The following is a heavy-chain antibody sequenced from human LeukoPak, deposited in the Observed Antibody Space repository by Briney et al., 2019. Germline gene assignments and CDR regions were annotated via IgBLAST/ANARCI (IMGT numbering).Heavy chain of an antibody. CDR2: IYYSGST. CDR1: GGSISSYY. J-gene: IGHJ4*02. D-gene: IGHD1-26*01. CDR3: ARQSGRVGPDY. V-gene: IGHV4-59*08. Sequence: SETLSLTCTVSGGSISSYYWSWIRQPPGKGLEWIGYIYYSGSTNYNPSLKSRVTISVDTSKNQFSLKLSSVTAADTAVYYCARQSGRVGPDYWGQGTLVTVSS.